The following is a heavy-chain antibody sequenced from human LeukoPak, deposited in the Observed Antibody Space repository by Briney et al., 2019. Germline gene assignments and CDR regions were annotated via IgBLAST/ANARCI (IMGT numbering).Heavy chain of an antibody. CDR3: ARDRYYYDSSGYYFDY. V-gene: IGHV4-38-2*02. D-gene: IGHD3-22*01. Sequence: SETLSLTCTVSGYSISSGYYWGWIRQPPGKGLEWIGSIYHSGSTYYNPSLKSRVTISVDTSKNQFSLKLSSVTAADTAVYYCARDRYYYDSSGYYFDYWGQGTLVTVSS. CDR1: GYSISSGYY. J-gene: IGHJ4*02. CDR2: IYHSGST.